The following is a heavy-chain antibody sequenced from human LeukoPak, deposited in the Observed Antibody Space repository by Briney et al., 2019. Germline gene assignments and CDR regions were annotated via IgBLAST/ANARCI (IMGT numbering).Heavy chain of an antibody. Sequence: ASGPTLIIPTQTRTLTCTFSGFSLSISGVGVGWIRQPPGKALEWLALIYWDDDKRYSPSLKSRLTITKDTSKNQMVLTMTNMAPVDTATYYCAHRSHLHAFDIWGQGTMVTVSS. CDR2: IYWDDDK. V-gene: IGHV2-5*02. CDR3: AHRSHLHAFDI. J-gene: IGHJ3*02. CDR1: GFSLSISGVG.